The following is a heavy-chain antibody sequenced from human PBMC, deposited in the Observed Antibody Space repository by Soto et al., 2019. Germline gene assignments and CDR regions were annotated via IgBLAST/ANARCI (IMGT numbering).Heavy chain of an antibody. CDR2: ISRDGSSK. CDR1: GFSFSRYA. V-gene: IGHV3-30-3*01. J-gene: IGHJ4*02. CDR3: ARSRNGAVADWINF. D-gene: IGHD2-8*01. Sequence: GGSLRLSCAASGFSFSRYAMHWVRQAPGEGLEWVAVISRDGSSKYYGDSVKGRFTVSRDNSNNTLFLSMTSLRPDDTGVFYCARSRNGAVADWINFWGQGTLVTV.